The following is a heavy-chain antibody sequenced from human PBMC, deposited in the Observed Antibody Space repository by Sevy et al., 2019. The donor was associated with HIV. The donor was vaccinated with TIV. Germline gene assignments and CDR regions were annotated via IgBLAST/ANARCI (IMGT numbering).Heavy chain of an antibody. CDR1: GYTFTSYD. CDR3: ARGGPTYYYGSGSSLGNWFDP. Sequence: ASVKVSCKASGYTFTSYDINWVRQATGQGLEWMGWMNPNSGNTGYAQKFQGRVTMTRNTSISTAYMELSSLRSEETAVYYCARGGPTYYYGSGSSLGNWFDPWGQGTLVTVSS. CDR2: MNPNSGNT. V-gene: IGHV1-8*01. D-gene: IGHD3-10*01. J-gene: IGHJ5*02.